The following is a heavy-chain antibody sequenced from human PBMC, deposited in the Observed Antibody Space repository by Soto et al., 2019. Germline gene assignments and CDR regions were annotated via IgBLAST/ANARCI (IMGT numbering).Heavy chain of an antibody. D-gene: IGHD3-16*01. Sequence: PGGSLRLSCAASGFTFSNAWMSWVRQAPGKGLEWVGRIKSKTDGGTTDYAAPVKGRFTISRDDSKNTLYLQMNSLKTEDTAVYYCTTDLFGWPAPETRGYWGQGTLVTVSS. CDR1: GFTFSNAW. CDR3: TTDLFGWPAPETRGY. J-gene: IGHJ4*02. CDR2: IKSKTDGGTT. V-gene: IGHV3-15*01.